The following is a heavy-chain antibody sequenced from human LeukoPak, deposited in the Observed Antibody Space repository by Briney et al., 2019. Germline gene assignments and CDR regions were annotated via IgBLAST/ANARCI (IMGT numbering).Heavy chain of an antibody. Sequence: GGSLRLSCEASGFTFSSYAMSWVRQAPARGPEWVSSIRGGGETFYADPVKGRFTISRDSSRNSLFLQLDSLRPEDTAVYYCAKDVMATMSSGGYYFDHWGQGTLVTVSS. CDR3: AKDVMATMSSGGYYFDH. D-gene: IGHD5-12*01. J-gene: IGHJ4*02. CDR1: GFTFSSYA. CDR2: IRGGGET. V-gene: IGHV3-23*01.